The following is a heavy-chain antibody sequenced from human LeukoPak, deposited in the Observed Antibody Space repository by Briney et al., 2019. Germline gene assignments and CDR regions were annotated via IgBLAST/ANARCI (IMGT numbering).Heavy chain of an antibody. D-gene: IGHD1-1*01. CDR2: IKSDGSST. CDR3: ARERKYDSNFDY. CDR1: GFTFSSYW. J-gene: IGHJ4*02. Sequence: PGGSLRLSRAASGFTFSSYWMHWVRQAPGKGLVWVSRIKSDGSSTSYADSVKGRFTISRDNAKNTLYLQMNSLRAEDTAVYYCARERKYDSNFDYWGQGALVTVSS. V-gene: IGHV3-74*01.